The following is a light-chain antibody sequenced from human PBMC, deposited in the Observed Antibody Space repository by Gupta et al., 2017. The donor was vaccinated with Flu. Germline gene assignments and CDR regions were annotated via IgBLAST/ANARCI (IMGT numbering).Light chain of an antibody. CDR1: QSITGW. J-gene: IGKJ1*01. CDR3: QQDNSSIGT. V-gene: IGKV1-5*03. Sequence: PSTLSASVGDRVTITCRASQSITGWLAWYQQKPGKAPKLLIYKASRVEGGVPSRFSGSGSGTEFTLTISSLQPDDFATYYCQQDNSSIGTFGQGTKVEIK. CDR2: KAS.